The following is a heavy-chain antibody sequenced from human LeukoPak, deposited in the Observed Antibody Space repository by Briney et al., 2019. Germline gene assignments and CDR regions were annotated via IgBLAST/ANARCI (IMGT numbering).Heavy chain of an antibody. Sequence: PGGSLRLSCAASGFTVSSNYMSWVRQAPGKGLEWVSIIYSGGSTFYADSVKGRFTISRDNSKNTLYLQMNSLRAEDTAVYYCAKTPNFGEAAFDIWGQGTMVTVSS. CDR2: IYSGGST. CDR3: AKTPNFGEAAFDI. J-gene: IGHJ3*02. CDR1: GFTVSSNY. D-gene: IGHD3-10*01. V-gene: IGHV3-53*01.